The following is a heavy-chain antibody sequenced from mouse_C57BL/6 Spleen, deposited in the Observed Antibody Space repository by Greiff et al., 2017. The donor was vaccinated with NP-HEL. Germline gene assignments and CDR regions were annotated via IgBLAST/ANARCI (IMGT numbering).Heavy chain of an antibody. V-gene: IGHV1-15*01. CDR1: GYTFTDYE. CDR3: TRRKITTVVAKRYFDV. CDR2: IDPETGGT. Sequence: QVQLQQSGAELVRPGASVTLSCKASGYTFTDYEMHWVKQTPVHGLEWIGAIDPETGGTAYNQKFKGKAILTADKSSSTAYMELRSLTSEDSAVYYCTRRKITTVVAKRYFDVWGTGTTVTVSS. D-gene: IGHD1-1*01. J-gene: IGHJ1*03.